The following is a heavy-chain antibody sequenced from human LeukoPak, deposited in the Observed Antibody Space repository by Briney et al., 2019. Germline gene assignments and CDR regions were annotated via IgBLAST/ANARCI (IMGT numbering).Heavy chain of an antibody. CDR1: GFTFFNYG. J-gene: IGHJ6*02. V-gene: IGHV3-30*18. CDR2: ISYDGGNQ. Sequence: GGSLRLSCEASGFTFFNYGVHWVRQAPVKGLEWVSLISYDGGNQKYADSVKGRFTISRDDSKNTVYLQLNSLRAEDTAVYYCAKDRRMMSAYYGMDVWGQGTTVIVSS. D-gene: IGHD3-16*01. CDR3: AKDRRMMSAYYGMDV.